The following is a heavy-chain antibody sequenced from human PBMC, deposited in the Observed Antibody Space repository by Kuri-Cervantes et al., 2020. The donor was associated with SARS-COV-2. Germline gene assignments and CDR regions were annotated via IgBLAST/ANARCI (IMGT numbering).Heavy chain of an antibody. CDR2: INPSGGST. CDR1: GYTFTSYY. J-gene: IGHJ4*02. CDR3: ATESGYYYI. Sequence: ASVKVSCKASGYTFTSYYMHWVRQAPGQGLEWMGIINPSGGSTSYAQKFQGRVTMTEDTSTDTAYMELSSLRSEDTAVYYCATESGYYYIWGQGTLVTVSS. V-gene: IGHV1-46*01. D-gene: IGHD3-22*01.